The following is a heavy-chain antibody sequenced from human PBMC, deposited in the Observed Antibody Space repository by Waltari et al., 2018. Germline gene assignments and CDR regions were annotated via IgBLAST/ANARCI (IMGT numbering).Heavy chain of an antibody. J-gene: IGHJ4*02. Sequence: WRGWGGQPPRKGLELIGQSHRSGRSNYNPSIESRVTISIDTANNQFSLKVTSTTAADTAVYYCARDRGRGLYLDSWGRGTLVTVSP. V-gene: IGHV4-4*02. CDR3: ARDRGRGLYLDS. CDR2: SHRSGRS. D-gene: IGHD2-15*01. CDR1: W.